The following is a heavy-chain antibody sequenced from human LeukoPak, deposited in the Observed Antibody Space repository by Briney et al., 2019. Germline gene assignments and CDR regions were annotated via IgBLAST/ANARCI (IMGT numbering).Heavy chain of an antibody. CDR2: IKQDGSEK. J-gene: IGHJ6*03. CDR1: GFTFSSYW. Sequence: GGSLRLSCAASGFTFSSYWMSWVRQAPGKGLEWVANIKQDGSEKYYVDSVKGRFTISRDNAKNSLYLQMNSLRAEDTAVYYCASNVGTRIAVAGGTYYYYYYMDVWGKGTTVTISS. D-gene: IGHD6-19*01. CDR3: ASNVGTRIAVAGGTYYYYYYMDV. V-gene: IGHV3-7*03.